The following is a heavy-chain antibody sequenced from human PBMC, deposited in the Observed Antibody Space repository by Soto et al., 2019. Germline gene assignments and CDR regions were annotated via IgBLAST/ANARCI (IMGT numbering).Heavy chain of an antibody. CDR3: ARDFCSSTSCYVGGPGYNWFDP. D-gene: IGHD2-2*01. V-gene: IGHV4-31*03. Sequence: KTSDTLSLTCTVSGGSISSGGYYWSWIRQHPGKGLEWIGYIYYSGSTYYNPSLKSRVTISVDTSKNQFSLKLSSVTAADTAVYYCARDFCSSTSCYVGGPGYNWFDPWGQGTLVTVSS. CDR2: IYYSGST. J-gene: IGHJ5*02. CDR1: GGSISSGGYY.